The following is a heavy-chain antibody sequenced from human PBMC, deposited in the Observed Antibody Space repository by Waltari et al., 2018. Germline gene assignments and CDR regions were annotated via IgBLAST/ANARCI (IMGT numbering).Heavy chain of an antibody. D-gene: IGHD3-10*01. CDR2: INPDGSQK. Sequence: EVQLVESGCGLVQPGGSLRLSCAASGFTFNTYWMKWIRQAPGKGLEWVANINPDGSQKFYVDSVKGRFTVSRDNAQNSLYLQMNNLRAEDTAVYYCTTLARGESGDYWGQGTLVTVSS. CDR3: TTLARGESGDY. CDR1: GFTFNTYW. V-gene: IGHV3-7*01. J-gene: IGHJ4*02.